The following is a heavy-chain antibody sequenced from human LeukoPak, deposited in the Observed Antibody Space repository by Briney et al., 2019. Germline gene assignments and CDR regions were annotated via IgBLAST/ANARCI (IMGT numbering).Heavy chain of an antibody. CDR3: ARVSRFSNNWLDP. CDR1: GFTFSSYE. V-gene: IGHV3-48*03. CDR2: ISSSGSTI. Sequence: GGSLRLSCAASGFTFSSYEMNWVRQAPGKGLEWVSYISSSGSTIYYADSVKGRFTISRDNAKNSPYLEMNSLRAEDTAVYFCARVSRFSNNWLDPWGQGTLVTVSS. J-gene: IGHJ5*02. D-gene: IGHD3-10*01.